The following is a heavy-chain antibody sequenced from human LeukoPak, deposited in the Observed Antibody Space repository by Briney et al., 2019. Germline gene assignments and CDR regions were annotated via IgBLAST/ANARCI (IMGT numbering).Heavy chain of an antibody. J-gene: IGHJ4*02. D-gene: IGHD3-16*01. CDR2: ISSSSSYI. CDR3: AREAYYDYVWGSPHFDC. CDR1: GFTFSSYS. V-gene: IGHV3-21*01. Sequence: GGSLRLSCAASGFTFSSYSMNWVRQAPGKGLEWVSSISSSSSYIYYADSVKGRFTISRDNAKNSLYLQMNSLRAEDTAVYYCAREAYYDYVWGSPHFDCWGQGTLVTVSS.